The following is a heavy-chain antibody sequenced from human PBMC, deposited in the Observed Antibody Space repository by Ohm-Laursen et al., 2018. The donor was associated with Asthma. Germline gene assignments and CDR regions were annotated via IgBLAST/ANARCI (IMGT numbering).Heavy chain of an antibody. CDR2: ISSSSSTI. J-gene: IGHJ4*02. CDR1: GFTFSSYS. V-gene: IGHV3-48*02. D-gene: IGHD7-27*01. Sequence: SLRLSCAASGFTFSSYSMNWVRQAPGKGLEWVSYISSSSSTIYYADSVRGRFTISRDNAKNSLYLHMNSLRDEDTAVYYCARAWGGFDYWGQGTLVTVSS. CDR3: ARAWGGFDY.